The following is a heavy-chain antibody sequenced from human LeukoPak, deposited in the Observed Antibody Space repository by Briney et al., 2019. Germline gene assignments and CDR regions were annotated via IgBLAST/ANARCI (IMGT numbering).Heavy chain of an antibody. Sequence: GGSLRLSCAASGFTFSSYDMHWARQATGKGLEWVSAIGTAGDTYYPGSVKGRFTISRENAKSSLYLQMNSLRAGDTAVYYCAREEVAGHFDYWGQGTLVTVSS. D-gene: IGHD6-19*01. CDR3: AREEVAGHFDY. CDR2: IGTAGDT. J-gene: IGHJ4*02. V-gene: IGHV3-13*01. CDR1: GFTFSSYD.